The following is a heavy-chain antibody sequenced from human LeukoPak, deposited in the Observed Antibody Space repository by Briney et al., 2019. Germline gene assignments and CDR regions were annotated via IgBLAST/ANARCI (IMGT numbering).Heavy chain of an antibody. V-gene: IGHV4-59*01. Sequence: SETLSLTCTVSGGSISSYYWSWIRQPPGKGLEWIGYIYYSGSTNYNPSLKSRVTISVDTSKNQFPLKLSSVTAADTAVYYCARDHCSGGSCYHNIWGQGTLVTVSS. J-gene: IGHJ4*02. CDR2: IYYSGST. D-gene: IGHD2-15*01. CDR1: GGSISSYY. CDR3: ARDHCSGGSCYHNI.